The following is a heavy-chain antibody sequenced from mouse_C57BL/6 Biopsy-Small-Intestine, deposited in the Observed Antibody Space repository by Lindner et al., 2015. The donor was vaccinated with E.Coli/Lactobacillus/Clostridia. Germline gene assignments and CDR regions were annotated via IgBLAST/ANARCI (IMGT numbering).Heavy chain of an antibody. CDR3: ARDAGGFDY. CDR2: SRNKANDYTT. V-gene: IGHV7-1*01. J-gene: IGHJ2*01. Sequence: VQLQESGGGLVQSGRSLRLSCATSGFTFSDFYMEWVRQAPGKGLEWIAASRNKANDYTTEYSASVKGRFIVSRDTSQSILYLQMNALRAEDTAIYYCARDAGGFDYWGQGTTLTVSS. CDR1: GFTFSDFY.